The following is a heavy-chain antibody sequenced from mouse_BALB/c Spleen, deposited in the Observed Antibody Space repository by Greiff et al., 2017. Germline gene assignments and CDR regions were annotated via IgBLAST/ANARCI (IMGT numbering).Heavy chain of an antibody. D-gene: IGHD2-4*01. CDR2: IWAGGST. V-gene: IGHV2-9*02. J-gene: IGHJ3*01. CDR3: ARASITRWFAY. Sequence: VHLVESGPGLVAPSQSLSITCTVSGFSLTSYGVHWVRQPPGKGLEWLGVIWAGGSTNYNSALMSRLSISKDNSKSQVFLKTNSLQTDDTAMYYCARASITRWFAYWGQGTLVTVSA. CDR1: GFSLTSYG.